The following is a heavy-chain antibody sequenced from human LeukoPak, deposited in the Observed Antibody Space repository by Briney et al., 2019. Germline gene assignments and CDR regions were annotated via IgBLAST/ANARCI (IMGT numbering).Heavy chain of an antibody. V-gene: IGHV3-7*01. J-gene: IGHJ4*02. CDR1: GFTFSSYW. D-gene: IGHD3-22*01. CDR2: IKQDGSEK. CDR3: AKDFHDSSGYIDY. Sequence: GGSLRLSCATSGFTFSSYWMSWVRQAPGKGLEWVANIKQDGSEKYYVDSVKGRVTISRDNSKNTLYLQMTSLRAEDTAVYYCAKDFHDSSGYIDYWGQGTLVTVSS.